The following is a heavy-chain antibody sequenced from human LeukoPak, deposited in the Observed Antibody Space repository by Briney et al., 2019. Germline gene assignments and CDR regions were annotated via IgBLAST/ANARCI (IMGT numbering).Heavy chain of an antibody. D-gene: IGHD4-17*01. CDR2: INPSGGST. CDR3: ASSLDHGDYPRWFDP. V-gene: IGHV1-46*01. CDR1: GYILSSYG. J-gene: IGHJ5*02. Sequence: ASVKVSCKASGYILSSYGIAWVRQAPGQGLEWMGIINPSGGSTSYAQKFQGRVTMTRDTSTSTVYMELSSLRSEDTAVYYCASSLDHGDYPRWFDPWGQGTLVTVSS.